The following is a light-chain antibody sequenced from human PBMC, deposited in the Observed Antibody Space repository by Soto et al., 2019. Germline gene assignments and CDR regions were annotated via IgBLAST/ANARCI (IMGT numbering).Light chain of an antibody. CDR2: GAS. V-gene: IGKV3-20*01. J-gene: IGKJ1*01. CDR1: QSVSSSY. Sequence: EIVLTQSPGTLSLSPGERATLSCRASQSVSSSYLAWYQQKPSQAPRLLIYGASSRATGIPDRFSGSGSGTDFTLTISRLEPEDFAVYYCQQYGSSPRTFGQGTKV. CDR3: QQYGSSPRT.